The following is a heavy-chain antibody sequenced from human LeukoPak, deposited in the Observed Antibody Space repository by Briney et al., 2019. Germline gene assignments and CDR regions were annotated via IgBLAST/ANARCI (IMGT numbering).Heavy chain of an antibody. Sequence: PSGTLSLTCAVSGGSISSSNWWSWVRQPPGQGLEWIGEIYHSGSTNYNPSLKSRVTISVDKSKNQFSLKLSSVTAADTAVYYCARFVVVPAARQASFDYWGQGTLVTVSS. CDR2: IYHSGST. J-gene: IGHJ4*02. V-gene: IGHV4-4*02. CDR1: GGSISSSNW. D-gene: IGHD2-2*01. CDR3: ARFVVVPAARQASFDY.